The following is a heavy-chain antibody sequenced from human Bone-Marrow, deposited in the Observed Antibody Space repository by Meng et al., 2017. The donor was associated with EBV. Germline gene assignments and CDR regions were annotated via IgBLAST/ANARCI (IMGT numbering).Heavy chain of an antibody. D-gene: IGHD4-17*01. CDR2: IWYDGSNK. CDR1: GGSFSGYS. V-gene: IGHV3-33*08. J-gene: IGHJ5*02. Sequence: QVQLQQWGAGLLKPSETLSLTCAVYGGSFSGYSWSWIRQPPGKGLEWVAVIWYDGSNKYYADSVKGRFTISRDNSKNTLYLQMNSLRAEDTAVYYCAREYTTVDNWFDPWGQGTLVTVSS. CDR3: AREYTTVDNWFDP.